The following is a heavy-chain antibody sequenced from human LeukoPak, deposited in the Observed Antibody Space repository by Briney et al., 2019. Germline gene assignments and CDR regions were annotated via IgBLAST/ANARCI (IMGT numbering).Heavy chain of an antibody. Sequence: PSETLSLTCTVSGGSISSGSYYWSWIRQPAGKGLEWIGRIYTSGSTNYNPSLKSRVTISVDTSKNQFSLKLSSVTAADTAVYYCAREEGNQYYYGSGSRFDYWGQGTLVTVSS. CDR2: IYTSGST. V-gene: IGHV4-61*02. J-gene: IGHJ4*02. CDR3: AREEGNQYYYGSGSRFDY. D-gene: IGHD3-10*01. CDR1: GGSISSGSYY.